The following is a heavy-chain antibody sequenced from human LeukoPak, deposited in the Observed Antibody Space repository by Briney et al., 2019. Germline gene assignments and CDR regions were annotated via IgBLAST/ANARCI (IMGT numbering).Heavy chain of an antibody. Sequence: PGGSLRLSCAASGFTFTTYGMSWVRQAPGKGLEWVSSISGSGGSTYYADSAKGRFTISRENSRNTLYLQMNSLRAEDTAVYYCAKGGGGSCYSYSNYWGQGTLVTVSS. J-gene: IGHJ4*02. CDR1: GFTFTTYG. CDR3: AKGGGGSCYSYSNY. D-gene: IGHD2-15*01. V-gene: IGHV3-23*01. CDR2: ISGSGGST.